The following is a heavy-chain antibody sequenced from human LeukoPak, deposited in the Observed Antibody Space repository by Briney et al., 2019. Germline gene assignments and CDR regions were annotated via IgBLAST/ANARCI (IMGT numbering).Heavy chain of an antibody. D-gene: IGHD1-20*01. CDR2: INPNSGGT. V-gene: IGHV1-2*02. CDR3: ARRLGNNWNWFDP. Sequence: ASVKVSCKASGYTFTGYYMHWVRQAPGQGLEWMGWINPNSGGTNYAQKFQGRVTMTRDTSISTAYMELSRLRSDDTAVYYCARRLGNNWNWFDPWGQGTLVTVSS. J-gene: IGHJ5*02. CDR1: GYTFTGYY.